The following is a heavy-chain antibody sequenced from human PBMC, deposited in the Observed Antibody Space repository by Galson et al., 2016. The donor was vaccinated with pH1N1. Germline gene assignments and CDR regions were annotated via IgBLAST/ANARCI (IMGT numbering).Heavy chain of an antibody. Sequence: SVKVSCKASGYTFTDYDINWVRQGTGQELEWMGWMNPNNDNTGYAQKFQGRVTMTRNTSISTAYMELSSLRSEDTAVYYCARGGYCSGGSCYDVFDYWGQGTLVTVSS. V-gene: IGHV1-8*01. CDR1: GYTFTDYD. J-gene: IGHJ4*02. CDR3: ARGGYCSGGSCYDVFDY. D-gene: IGHD2-15*01. CDR2: MNPNNDNT.